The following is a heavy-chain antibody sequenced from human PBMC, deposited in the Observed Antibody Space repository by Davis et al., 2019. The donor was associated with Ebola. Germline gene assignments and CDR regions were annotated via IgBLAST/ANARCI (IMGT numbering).Heavy chain of an antibody. CDR1: GGSFSGYY. CDR2: INHSGST. D-gene: IGHD6-13*01. V-gene: IGHV4-34*01. CDR3: ARGNNRAAAAIEAYFDY. J-gene: IGHJ4*02. Sequence: PSETLSLTCAVYGGSFSGYYWSWIRQPPGKGLEWIGEINHSGSTNYNPSLKSRVTISVDTSKNQFSLKLSSVTAADTAVYYCARGNNRAAAAIEAYFDYWGQGTLVTVSS.